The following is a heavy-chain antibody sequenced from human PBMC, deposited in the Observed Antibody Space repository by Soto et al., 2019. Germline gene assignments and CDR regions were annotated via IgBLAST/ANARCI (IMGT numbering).Heavy chain of an antibody. V-gene: IGHV4-38-2*01. Sequence: SETLSLTCAVSGYSISSGYYWAWIRQPPGKGLEWIGTIYHNGRTYYNPSLKSRVTLSLDTSKNQFSLRLTSVTAADTAVYYCATRITVFGLLIPPFDPWGQGTQVTVSS. D-gene: IGHD3-3*01. CDR2: IYHNGRT. J-gene: IGHJ5*02. CDR1: GYSISSGYY. CDR3: ATRITVFGLLIPPFDP.